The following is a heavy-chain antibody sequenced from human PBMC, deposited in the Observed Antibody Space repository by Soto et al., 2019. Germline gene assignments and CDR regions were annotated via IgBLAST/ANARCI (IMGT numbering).Heavy chain of an antibody. CDR1: GGSISSYY. CDR3: ARGVNVLRYFDWLSAHYYYYGMDV. CDR2: IYYSGST. J-gene: IGHJ6*02. V-gene: IGHV4-59*01. D-gene: IGHD3-9*01. Sequence: SETLSLTCTVSGGSISSYYWSWIRQPPGKGLEWIGYIYYSGSTNYNPSLKSRVTISVDTSKNQFSLKLSSVTAADTAVYYCARGVNVLRYFDWLSAHYYYYGMDVWAKGPRSPSP.